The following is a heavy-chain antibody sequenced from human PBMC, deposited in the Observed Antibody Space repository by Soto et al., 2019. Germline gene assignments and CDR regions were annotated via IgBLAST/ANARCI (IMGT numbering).Heavy chain of an antibody. Sequence: QVQLVESGGGVVQPGRSLRLSCAASGFTFSSYGMHWVRQAPGKGLEWVAVISSDGSNKYYADSVKGRFTISRDNSKNTLYLPSNSLRAKDTAAYYCAKGEIEYYYYCGMDVSGQGTTVTVSS. J-gene: IGHJ6*02. CDR3: AKGEIEYYYYCGMDV. CDR2: ISSDGSNK. V-gene: IGHV3-30*18. CDR1: GFTFSSYG.